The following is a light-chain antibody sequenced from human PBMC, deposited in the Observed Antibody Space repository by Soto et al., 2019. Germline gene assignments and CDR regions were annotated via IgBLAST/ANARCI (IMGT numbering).Light chain of an antibody. Sequence: EIVLTQSPATLSLSPGERATLSCGASQSVSNTYLAWYQHKPGLAPRLLVYHASSRATGIPDRFSGSGSGTDFTLTISRLEPEDFAVYYCQQYNNWPRWTFGQGTKVEIK. CDR2: HAS. J-gene: IGKJ1*01. CDR3: QQYNNWPRWT. V-gene: IGKV3D-20*01. CDR1: QSVSNTY.